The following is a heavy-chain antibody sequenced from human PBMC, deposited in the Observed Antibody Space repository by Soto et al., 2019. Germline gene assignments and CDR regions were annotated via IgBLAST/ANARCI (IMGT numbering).Heavy chain of an antibody. CDR2: MNPNSGNT. Sequence: GASVKVSCKASGYTFTSYDINWVRQATGQGLEWMGWMNPNSGNTGYAQKFQGRVTMTRNTSISTAYMELSSLRSEDTAVYYCARLGTVSADDALDIWGQGTMVTVSS. D-gene: IGHD3-16*01. V-gene: IGHV1-8*01. CDR3: ARLGTVSADDALDI. CDR1: GYTFTSYD. J-gene: IGHJ3*02.